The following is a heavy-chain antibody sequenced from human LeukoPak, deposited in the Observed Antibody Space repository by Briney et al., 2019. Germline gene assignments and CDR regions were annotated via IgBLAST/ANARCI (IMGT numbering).Heavy chain of an antibody. J-gene: IGHJ6*03. CDR3: ARDRTQLELRYYYYYMDV. CDR1: GFTFSSYW. CDR2: IKQDGSEK. V-gene: IGHV3-7*01. D-gene: IGHD1-7*01. Sequence: GGSLRLSCAASGFTFSSYWMSWVRQAPGKGLEWVANIKQDGSEKYYVDSVKGRFTISRDNAKNSLYLQMNSLRAEDTAVYYCARDRTQLELRYYYYYMDVWGKGTTVTVSS.